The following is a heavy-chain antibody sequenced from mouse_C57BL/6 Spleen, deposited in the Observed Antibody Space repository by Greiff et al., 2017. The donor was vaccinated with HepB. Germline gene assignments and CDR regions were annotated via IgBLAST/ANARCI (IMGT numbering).Heavy chain of an antibody. CDR2: IYPRSGNT. CDR1: GYTFTSYG. J-gene: IGHJ3*01. V-gene: IGHV1-81*01. CDR3: AREDLPPFAY. Sequence: VKLQQSGAELARPGASVKLSCKASGYTFTSYGISWVKQRTGQGLEWIGEIYPRSGNTYYNEKFKGKATLTADKSSSTAYMELRSLTSEDSAVYFCAREDLPPFAYWGQGTLVTVSA.